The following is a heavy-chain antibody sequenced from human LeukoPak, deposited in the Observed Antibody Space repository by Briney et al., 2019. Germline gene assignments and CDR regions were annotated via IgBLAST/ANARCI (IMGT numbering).Heavy chain of an antibody. J-gene: IGHJ6*02. CDR2: IYYSGST. CDR1: GGSISSGGYY. Sequence: SETLSLTCTVSGGSISSGGYYWSWIRQHAGKGLEWIGYIYYSGSTNYSPSLKSRVTISVDTSKNQFSLKLSSVTAADTAVYYCARDTPRGWGMDVWGQGTTVTVSS. CDR3: ARDTPRGWGMDV. V-gene: IGHV4-61*08.